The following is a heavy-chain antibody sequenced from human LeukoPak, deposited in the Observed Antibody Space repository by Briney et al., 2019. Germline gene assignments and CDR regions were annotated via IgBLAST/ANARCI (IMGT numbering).Heavy chain of an antibody. J-gene: IGHJ4*02. Sequence: SETLSLTCAVYGGSISGYYWSWIRQPPGQGLEWIGEINHSGSTNYNPSLKSRVTISVDTSKNQFSLKLSPVTAAATAVYYRARGGVLRYFDWLAYWGQGTLVTVSS. CDR3: ARGGVLRYFDWLAY. CDR1: GGSISGYY. V-gene: IGHV4-34*01. D-gene: IGHD3-9*01. CDR2: INHSGST.